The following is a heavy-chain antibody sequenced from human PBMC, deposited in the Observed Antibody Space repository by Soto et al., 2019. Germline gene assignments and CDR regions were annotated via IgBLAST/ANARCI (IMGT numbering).Heavy chain of an antibody. D-gene: IGHD1-1*01. Sequence: ASVKVSCKASGNSFTKYQMHWVRQAPGQGLEWMGWVNPGNGVTNQAQKFQGRVTMTRYTSITTTYMELNSLTSDDPAVYCCARVAEHKNARFDTWGQGALVTVSS. CDR3: ARVAEHKNARFDT. J-gene: IGHJ4*02. CDR2: VNPGNGVT. CDR1: GNSFTKYQ. V-gene: IGHV1-2*02.